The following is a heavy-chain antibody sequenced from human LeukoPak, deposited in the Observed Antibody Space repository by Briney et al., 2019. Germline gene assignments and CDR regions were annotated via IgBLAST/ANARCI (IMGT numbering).Heavy chain of an antibody. Sequence: GGSLRLSCAASGFTFSSYWMHWVRQAPGKGLVWVSRINSDGSSTSYADSVKGRFTISRDNAKNSLYLQMNSLRAEDTAVYYCARGDYYGSGSYPLAYWGQGTLVTVSS. D-gene: IGHD3-10*01. CDR2: INSDGSST. J-gene: IGHJ4*02. V-gene: IGHV3-74*01. CDR1: GFTFSSYW. CDR3: ARGDYYGSGSYPLAY.